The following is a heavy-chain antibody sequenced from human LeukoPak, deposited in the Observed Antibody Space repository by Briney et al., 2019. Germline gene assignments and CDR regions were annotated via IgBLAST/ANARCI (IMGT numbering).Heavy chain of an antibody. J-gene: IGHJ4*02. CDR3: ARFVAGTAHFDY. Sequence: SQTLSLTCTVSGGSISSYYWSWIRQPPGKGLEWIGYIYYSGSTNYNPSLKSRVTISVDTSKNQFSLKLSSVTAADTAVYYCARFVAGTAHFDYWGQGTLVTVSS. CDR1: GGSISSYY. V-gene: IGHV4-59*01. D-gene: IGHD2-15*01. CDR2: IYYSGST.